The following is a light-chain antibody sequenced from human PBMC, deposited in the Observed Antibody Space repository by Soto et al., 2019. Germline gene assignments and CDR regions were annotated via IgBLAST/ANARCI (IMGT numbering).Light chain of an antibody. CDR2: EVN. CDR1: SSDIGYYDY. Sequence: QSALTQPASVSGSPGQSITISFTGTSSDIGYYDYVSWYQHHSGKAPKLIIYEVNNRPSGVSNRFSGSKSVNTASLTISGLHAEDEADYYCSSHSSSSAYYVFGTGTKVTVL. CDR3: SSHSSSSAYYV. J-gene: IGLJ1*01. V-gene: IGLV2-14*01.